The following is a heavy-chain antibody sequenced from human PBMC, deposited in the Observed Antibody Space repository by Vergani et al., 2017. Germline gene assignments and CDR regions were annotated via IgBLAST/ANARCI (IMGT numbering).Heavy chain of an antibody. CDR3: ARETASGLIPFDP. CDR1: GGSISSGSHY. Sequence: QVQLQESGPGLVKPSQTLSLTCTVSGGSISSGSHYWSWIRQPAGKGLEWIGHIYPSGSANYNPSLKSRVTISVDTSKNQFSLKLSSVTAADTAVYYCARETASGLIPFDPWGQGTLVTVSS. V-gene: IGHV4-61*02. CDR2: IYPSGSA. J-gene: IGHJ5*02. D-gene: IGHD6-13*01.